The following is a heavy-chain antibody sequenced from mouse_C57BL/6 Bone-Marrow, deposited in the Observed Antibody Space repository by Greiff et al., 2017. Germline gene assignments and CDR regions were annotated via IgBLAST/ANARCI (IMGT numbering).Heavy chain of an antibody. V-gene: IGHV1-42*01. D-gene: IGHD1-1*01. Sequence: VQLQQSGPELVKPGASVKISCKASGYSFTGYYMNWVKQSPEKSLEWIGEINPSTGGTTYNQKFKAKATLTVDKSSSTAYMQPKSLTSEDSAVYYCARSRYYGSSYKDYYAMDYWGQGTSVTVSS. CDR2: INPSTGGT. J-gene: IGHJ4*01. CDR3: ARSRYYGSSYKDYYAMDY. CDR1: GYSFTGYY.